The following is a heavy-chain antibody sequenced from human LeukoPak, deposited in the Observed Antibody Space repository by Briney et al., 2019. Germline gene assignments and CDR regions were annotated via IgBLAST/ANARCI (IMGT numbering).Heavy chain of an antibody. J-gene: IGHJ4*02. CDR3: AKGQRSTGYYGDY. Sequence: GGSLRLSCAASGFTFSGYAMNWVRQAPGKGLEWVSGISGSGSTYYADSVKGRFTISRDNSKNTLFLQMISLRAEDTAVYFCAKGQRSTGYYGDYWGQGTLVTVSS. D-gene: IGHD3-22*01. V-gene: IGHV3-23*01. CDR2: ISGSGST. CDR1: GFTFSGYA.